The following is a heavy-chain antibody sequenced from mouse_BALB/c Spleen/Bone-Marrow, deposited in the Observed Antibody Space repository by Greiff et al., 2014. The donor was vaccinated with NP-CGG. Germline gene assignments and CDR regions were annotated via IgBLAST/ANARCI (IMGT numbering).Heavy chain of an antibody. CDR3: ATYDYDGRFDY. J-gene: IGHJ2*01. V-gene: IGHV2-9*02. CDR1: GFSLTNYG. D-gene: IGHD2-4*01. CDR2: IWAGGST. Sequence: VQGVESGPGLVAPSQNLSITCTVSGFSLTNYGVHWIRQPPGKGLEWLGIIWAGGSTNYNPALMSRLSISKDNSKSQVFFKMNSLQTDDTAIYYCATYDYDGRFDYWGQGTTLTVSS.